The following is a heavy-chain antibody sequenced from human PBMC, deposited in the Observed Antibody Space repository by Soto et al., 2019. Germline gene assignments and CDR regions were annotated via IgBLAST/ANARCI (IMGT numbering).Heavy chain of an antibody. CDR1: GFSFSTYS. Sequence: EVQLVESGGGLVQPGGSLRLSCAASGFSFSTYSMNWVRQAPGKGLEWVSYISSRSYTIYYVDSVKGRFTISRDNAKNSLDLQMNSLRDEDTAVYYCARGGSSSDNGMDVWGQGTTVTVSS. D-gene: IGHD6-6*01. CDR3: ARGGSSSDNGMDV. J-gene: IGHJ6*02. CDR2: ISSRSYTI. V-gene: IGHV3-48*02.